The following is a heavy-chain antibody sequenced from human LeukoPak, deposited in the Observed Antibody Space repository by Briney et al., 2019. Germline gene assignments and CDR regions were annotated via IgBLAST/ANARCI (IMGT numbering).Heavy chain of an antibody. CDR3: ASPGSGSYYTIFDY. Sequence: ASVKVSCKASGGTFSSYAISWVRQAPGQGLEWMGGIIPIFGTANYAQKFQGRVTITADESTSTAYMELSSLRSEDTAVYYCASPGSGSYYTIFDYWGQGTLVTVSS. CDR2: IIPIFGTA. J-gene: IGHJ4*02. CDR1: GGTFSSYA. V-gene: IGHV1-69*13. D-gene: IGHD3-10*01.